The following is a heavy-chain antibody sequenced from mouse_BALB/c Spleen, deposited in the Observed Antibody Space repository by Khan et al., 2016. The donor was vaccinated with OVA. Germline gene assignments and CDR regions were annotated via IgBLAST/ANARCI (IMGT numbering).Heavy chain of an antibody. J-gene: IGHJ1*01. D-gene: IGHD1-1*01. CDR2: IRYDGNN. Sequence: VQLQQSGPGLVKPSQSLSLTCSVTGYSIPSGYYSNWIRQFPGNKLEWMGYIRYDGNNNYLPTSKNRIPITRDTSKDQFFLRLNSVNTEDTATYYCARDYFGSSGYLDVWGAGTTVTVSS. V-gene: IGHV3-6*02. CDR3: ARDYFGSSGYLDV. CDR1: GYSIPSGYY.